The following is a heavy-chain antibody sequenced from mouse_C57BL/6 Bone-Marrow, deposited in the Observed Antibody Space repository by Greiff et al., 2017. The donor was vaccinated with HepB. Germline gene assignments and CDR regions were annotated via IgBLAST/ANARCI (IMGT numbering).Heavy chain of an antibody. CDR3: TRDYPIAY. CDR1: GFTFSSYA. CDR2: ISSGGDYI. V-gene: IGHV5-9-1*02. Sequence: EVKLLQSGEGLVKPGGSLKLSCAASGFTFSSYAMSWVRQTPEKGLEWVAYISSGGDYIYYADTVKGRFTISRDNARDALYLQMSSLKSEDTAMYYSTRDYPIAYWGQGTLVTVSA. J-gene: IGHJ3*01. D-gene: IGHD2-4*01.